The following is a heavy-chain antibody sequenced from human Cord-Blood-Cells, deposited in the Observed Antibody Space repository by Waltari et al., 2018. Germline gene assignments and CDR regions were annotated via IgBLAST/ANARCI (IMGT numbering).Heavy chain of an antibody. V-gene: IGHV3-9*01. CDR2: ISWNSGRI. Sequence: EVQLVESGGGLVQPGRSLRLSCAASGFTFDDYAMHWVRQAPGKGLEWVSGISWNSGRIGEVESVKGLFTNYRENAKNTLYLQKDSLRAEDTALYYCAKGWARGVVVAADAFDIWGQPTIVTVSS. CDR3: AKGWARGVVVAADAFDI. J-gene: IGHJ3*02. CDR1: GFTFDDYA. D-gene: IGHD2-15*01.